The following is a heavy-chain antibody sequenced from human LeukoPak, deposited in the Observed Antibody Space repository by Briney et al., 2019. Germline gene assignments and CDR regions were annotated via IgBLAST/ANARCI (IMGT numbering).Heavy chain of an antibody. Sequence: PAGSLTLSCVPSGFSLSTYEMDCVSQAPGNGLEWVSYISSSGRNTYYADSVKGRFTISRDNAKNSLYLQMNSLRAEDTAVYYCAREQYYYDSSGYSTTFDYWGQGTLVTVSS. V-gene: IGHV3-48*03. CDR3: AREQYYYDSSGYSTTFDY. CDR1: GFSLSTYE. J-gene: IGHJ4*02. CDR2: ISSSGRNT. D-gene: IGHD3-22*01.